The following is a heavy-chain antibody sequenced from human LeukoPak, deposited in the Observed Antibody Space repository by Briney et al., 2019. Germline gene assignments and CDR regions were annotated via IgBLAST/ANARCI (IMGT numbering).Heavy chain of an antibody. Sequence: GGSLRLPCAASGFTFRSYALNWVRQAPGRGLVWVSYISSSGDTTYYADSVKGRFTISRDNAKNSLFLQMNSLRAEDTALYYCARDPEYEYAFDIWGQGTMVTVSS. J-gene: IGHJ3*02. CDR3: ARDPEYEYAFDI. V-gene: IGHV3-48*03. CDR1: GFTFRSYA. CDR2: ISSSGDTT. D-gene: IGHD2/OR15-2a*01.